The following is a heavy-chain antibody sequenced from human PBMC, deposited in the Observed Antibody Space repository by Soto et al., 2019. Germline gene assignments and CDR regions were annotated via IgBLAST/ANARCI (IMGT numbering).Heavy chain of an antibody. J-gene: IGHJ6*02. CDR1: GFTFSSYG. V-gene: IGHV3-33*01. CDR2: IWYDGSNK. Sequence: QVQLVESGGGVVQPGRSLRLSCAASGFTFSSYGMHWVRQAPGKGLEWVAVIWYDGSNKYYADSVKGRFTISRDNSKNTLYLQMNSLRAEDTAVYYCARDLYSGYDHYYYYYGMDVWGQGTTVTVSS. CDR3: ARDLYSGYDHYYYYYGMDV. D-gene: IGHD5-12*01.